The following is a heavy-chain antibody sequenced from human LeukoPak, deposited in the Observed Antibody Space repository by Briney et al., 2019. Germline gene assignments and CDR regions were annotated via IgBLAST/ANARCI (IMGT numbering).Heavy chain of an antibody. D-gene: IGHD1-7*01. CDR3: AKRRPTGTTGEYYFDY. CDR2: ISGSGGST. V-gene: IGHV3-23*01. CDR1: GFTFSSYA. Sequence: GGSLRLSCAASGFTFSSYAMRWVRQAPGKGLEWVSAISGSGGSTYYADSVKGRFTISRDNSKNTLYLQMNSLRAEDTAVYYCAKRRPTGTTGEYYFDYWGQGTLVTVSS. J-gene: IGHJ4*02.